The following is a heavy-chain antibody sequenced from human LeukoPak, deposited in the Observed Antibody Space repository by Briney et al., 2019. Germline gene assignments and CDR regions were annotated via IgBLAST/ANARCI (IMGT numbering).Heavy chain of an antibody. D-gene: IGHD3-22*01. CDR3: ARALITMIVVGTFDP. Sequence: TSETLSLTCTVSGGSISSGGYYWSWIRQHPGKGLVWIGYINYSGSTYYNPSLKSRVTISVDTSKNQFSLKLSSVTAADTAVYYCARALITMIVVGTFDPWGQGTLVTVSS. CDR2: INYSGST. V-gene: IGHV4-31*03. CDR1: GGSISSGGYY. J-gene: IGHJ5*02.